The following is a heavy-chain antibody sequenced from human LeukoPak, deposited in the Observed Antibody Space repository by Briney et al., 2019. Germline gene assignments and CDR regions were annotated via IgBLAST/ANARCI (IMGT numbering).Heavy chain of an antibody. CDR2: INWNGGST. CDR1: GFTFDDYG. D-gene: IGHD3-22*01. CDR3: ARVYYDSSGYYPAVGAFDI. Sequence: PGGSLRPSFAASGFTFDDYGMSWFRQAPGKGWGWVSGINWNGGSTGYTESVKGRWTISRDNAKNSLYLQMNSLSAEDTALYSCARVYYDSSGYYPAVGAFDIWGQGTMVTVSS. J-gene: IGHJ3*02. V-gene: IGHV3-20*03.